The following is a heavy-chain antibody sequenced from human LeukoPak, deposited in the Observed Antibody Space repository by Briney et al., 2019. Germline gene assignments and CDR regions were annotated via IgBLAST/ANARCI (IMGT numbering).Heavy chain of an antibody. V-gene: IGHV3-23*01. D-gene: IGHD6-13*01. Sequence: GGSLRLSCAASGFIFSSYSMGWVRQAPGKGLEWVSVITGSGGNTYYADSVKGQFTISKDNSKNTVYLQMSSLRVDDTAVYYCAKAASSSWPSYYYGMDVWGQGTTVTVSS. CDR3: AKAASSSWPSYYYGMDV. CDR2: ITGSGGNT. CDR1: GFIFSSYS. J-gene: IGHJ6*02.